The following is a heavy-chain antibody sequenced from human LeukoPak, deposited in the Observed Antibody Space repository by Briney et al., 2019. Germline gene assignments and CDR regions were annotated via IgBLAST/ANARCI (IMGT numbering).Heavy chain of an antibody. D-gene: IGHD1-26*01. CDR3: TRRVGGTPDH. Sequence: GGSLGLSCAASGFTFSTFVMTWVRQAPGKGLEWVSAIGADGRSTDYADSVKGRFTISRDISKNTLYLQMNSLRAEDTALYYCTRRVGGTPDHWGLGTLVTVSS. CDR2: IGADGRST. J-gene: IGHJ5*02. V-gene: IGHV3-23*01. CDR1: GFTFSTFV.